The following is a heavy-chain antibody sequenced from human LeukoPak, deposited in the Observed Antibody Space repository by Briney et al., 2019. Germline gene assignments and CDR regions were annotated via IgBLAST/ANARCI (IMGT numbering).Heavy chain of an antibody. CDR2: IVGSGGST. V-gene: IGHV3-23*01. Sequence: GGSLRLSCVASGFTFSSYSMSWVRQAPGKGLEWVSAIVGSGGSTFYADSVKGRFTISRDNSKNTLYLQMNSLRAEDTAVYYCAKRDSSGWYYFDYWGQGTLVTVSS. CDR3: AKRDSSGWYYFDY. CDR1: GFTFSSYS. D-gene: IGHD6-19*01. J-gene: IGHJ4*02.